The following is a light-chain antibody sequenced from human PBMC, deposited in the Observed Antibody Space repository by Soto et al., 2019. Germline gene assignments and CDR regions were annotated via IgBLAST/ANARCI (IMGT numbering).Light chain of an antibody. J-gene: IGKJ4*01. V-gene: IGKV3-11*01. CDR3: QQRSSWPLT. Sequence: EIVLTQSPATLSLSPGERATLSCRASQSVSSYLAWYQQKPGQAPRLLIYDAPNRATGIPARFSGSGSGTDFTLTISSLEPEDFAVYYCQQRSSWPLTFGGGTKVEIK. CDR2: DAP. CDR1: QSVSSY.